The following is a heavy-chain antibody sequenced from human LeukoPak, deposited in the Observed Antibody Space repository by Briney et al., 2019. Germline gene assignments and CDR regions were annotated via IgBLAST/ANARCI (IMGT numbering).Heavy chain of an antibody. J-gene: IGHJ4*02. V-gene: IGHV4-4*07. CDR2: MYTSGTT. D-gene: IGHD3-22*01. CDR3: ARDPPSTYYYDSSGYFDY. Sequence: PSETLSLTCTVSGGSISSYYWSWIRQPAGKGLEWLGRMYTSGTTNYNPSPKSRVTMSVDTSKNRFSLTLSAVTAADTAVYYCARDPPSTYYYDSSGYFDYWGQGTLVTVSS. CDR1: GGSISSYY.